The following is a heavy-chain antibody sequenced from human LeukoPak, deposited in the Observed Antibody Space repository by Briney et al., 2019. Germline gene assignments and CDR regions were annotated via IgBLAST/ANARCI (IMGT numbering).Heavy chain of an antibody. Sequence: GGSLRLSCAASGFTFSNAWMSWVRQAPGKGLEWVGRIKSKTDGGTTDYAAPVKGRFTISRDDSKNTLYPQMNSLKTEDTAVYYCTTAGWELYYFDYWGQGTLVTVSS. V-gene: IGHV3-15*01. D-gene: IGHD1-26*01. CDR3: TTAGWELYYFDY. CDR2: IKSKTDGGTT. J-gene: IGHJ4*02. CDR1: GFTFSNAW.